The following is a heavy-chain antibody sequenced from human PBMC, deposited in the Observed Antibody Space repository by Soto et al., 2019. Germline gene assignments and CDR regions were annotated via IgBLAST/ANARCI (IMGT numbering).Heavy chain of an antibody. CDR2: INHSGST. J-gene: IGHJ6*03. CDR1: GGSFSGYY. Sequence: PSETLSLTCAVYGGSFSGYYWSWIRQPPGKGLEWIGEINHSGSTNYNPSLKSRVTISVDTSKNQFSLKLSSVTAADTAVYYCARGDCEVSPLGYDYYYYMDVWGKGTTVTVSS. CDR3: ARGDCEVSPLGYDYYYYMDV. D-gene: IGHD2-21*01. V-gene: IGHV4-34*01.